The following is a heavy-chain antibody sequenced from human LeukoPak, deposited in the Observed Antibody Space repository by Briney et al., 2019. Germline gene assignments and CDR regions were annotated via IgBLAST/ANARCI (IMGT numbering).Heavy chain of an antibody. CDR2: IWYDGSNK. CDR3: ARGAIRRYFDWPTRFDY. V-gene: IGHV3-33*01. J-gene: IGHJ4*02. CDR1: GFTFSSYG. Sequence: PGRSLRLSCAASGFTFSSYGMHWVRQAPGKGLEWVAVIWYDGSNKYYADSVKGRSTISRDNSKNTLYLQMNSLRAEDTAVYYCARGAIRRYFDWPTRFDYWGQGTLVTVSS. D-gene: IGHD3-9*01.